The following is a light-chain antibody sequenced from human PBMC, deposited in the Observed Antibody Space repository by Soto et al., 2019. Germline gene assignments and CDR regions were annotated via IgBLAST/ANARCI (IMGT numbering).Light chain of an antibody. CDR3: HHYNNWPRT. J-gene: IGKJ1*01. CDR1: QNVNSN. V-gene: IGKV3-15*01. Sequence: EIVMTHSPASLSVSPCERATLSPRASQNVNSNLAWYQQKPGQAPRFLIYGASTRATGIPARFSGSGSGTEFTLTISSLQSEDFAVYYCHHYNNWPRTFGQGTKVDI. CDR2: GAS.